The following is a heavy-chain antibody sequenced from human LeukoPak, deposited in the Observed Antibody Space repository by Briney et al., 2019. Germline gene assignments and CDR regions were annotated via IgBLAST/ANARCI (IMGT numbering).Heavy chain of an antibody. CDR3: ARMIGLGEVSPYFDY. J-gene: IGHJ4*02. V-gene: IGHV5-51*03. Sequence: GESLKISCKGSGYSFTNNWIAWVRQMPGKGLEWMGIIYPHDSNIKYSPPFQGQVTISADKSISTAYLQWSSLKASHTAMYYNARMIGLGEVSPYFDYWGQGTLVTVSS. CDR2: IYPHDSNI. D-gene: IGHD3-16*01. CDR1: GYSFTNNW.